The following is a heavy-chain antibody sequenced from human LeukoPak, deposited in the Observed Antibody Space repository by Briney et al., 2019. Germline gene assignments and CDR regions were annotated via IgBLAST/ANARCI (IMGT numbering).Heavy chain of an antibody. CDR1: GYTFTGYY. V-gene: IGHV1-2*02. CDR3: AREEYYYDSSGYFPGDY. CDR2: INPNSGGT. Sequence: ASVKVSCKASGYTFTGYYMHWVRQAPGQGLEWMGWINPNSGGTNYAQKFQGRVTTTRDTSISTAYMELSRLRSDDTAVYYCAREEYYYDSSGYFPGDYWGQGTLVTVSS. J-gene: IGHJ4*02. D-gene: IGHD3-22*01.